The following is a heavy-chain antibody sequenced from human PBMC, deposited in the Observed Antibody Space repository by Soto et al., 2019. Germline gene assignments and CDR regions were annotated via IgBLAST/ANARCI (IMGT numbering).Heavy chain of an antibody. D-gene: IGHD5-18*01. J-gene: IGHJ4*02. V-gene: IGHV4-34*01. Sequence: LSLTCAVYGGSFSGYYWSWIRQPPGKGLEWIGEINHSGSTNYNPSLKSRVTISVDTSKNQFSLKLSSVTAADTAVYYCARGRRRGYSYGNCDYWGKGTLVTVSS. CDR3: ARGRRRGYSYGNCDY. CDR2: INHSGST. CDR1: GGSFSGYY.